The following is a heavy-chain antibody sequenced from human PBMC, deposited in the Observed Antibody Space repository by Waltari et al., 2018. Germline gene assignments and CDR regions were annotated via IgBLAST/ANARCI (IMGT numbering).Heavy chain of an antibody. V-gene: IGHV1-2*06. Sequence: QVQLVQSGAEVKKPGASVKVSCKASGYIFTAYYIHWVRQAPGRGLEWVGRFNPDSGGTNYAQKFQGRVTMTTDTSITTAYMELSRLTSDDTALYYCVRGSGGYSWFDPWGQGTLLTVSS. J-gene: IGHJ5*02. CDR2: FNPDSGGT. CDR3: VRGSGGYSWFDP. CDR1: GYIFTAYY. D-gene: IGHD3-10*01.